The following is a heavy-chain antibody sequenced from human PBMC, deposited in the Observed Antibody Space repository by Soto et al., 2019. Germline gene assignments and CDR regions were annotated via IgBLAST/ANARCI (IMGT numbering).Heavy chain of an antibody. CDR2: INAGNGNT. Sequence: QVQLVQSGAEVKKPGASVKVSCKASGYTFTSYAMHWVRQAPGQRLEWMGWINAGNGNTKYSQKFQGRVTITRDTSASTAYMELSSLRSEDTAVYYCARSSTGGTRRYFDYWGQGTLVTVSS. V-gene: IGHV1-3*01. CDR1: GYTFTSYA. CDR3: ARSSTGGTRRYFDY. J-gene: IGHJ4*02. D-gene: IGHD1-1*01.